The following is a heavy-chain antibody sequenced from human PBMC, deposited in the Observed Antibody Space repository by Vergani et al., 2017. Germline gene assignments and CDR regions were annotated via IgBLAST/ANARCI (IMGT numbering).Heavy chain of an antibody. Sequence: QLQLQESGPGLVKPSATLSLTCSVSGASIRSSNYYWGWIRQPPGKGLEWIASIYYSGSTYYNPSRKSRVTISVDTSKNQFSLKLGSVTAADTAVYFCARHSTVEWLVKLGWIDPWGQGILVTVSS. CDR3: ARHSTVEWLVKLGWIDP. D-gene: IGHD6-19*01. CDR2: IYYSGST. V-gene: IGHV4-39*01. J-gene: IGHJ5*02. CDR1: GASIRSSNYY.